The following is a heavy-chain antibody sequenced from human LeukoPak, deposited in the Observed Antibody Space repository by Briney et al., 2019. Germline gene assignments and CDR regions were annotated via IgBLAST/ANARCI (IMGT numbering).Heavy chain of an antibody. CDR3: ARVGSESAYGMDV. J-gene: IGHJ6*02. CDR1: GDSVSSNSAA. D-gene: IGHD3-10*01. Sequence: QTLSLTCAISGDSVSSNSAAWNWITQGPSLDLKGRVRTDYRSKWYNDYAVSVKSLVTINSDTSKNQFSLKLKSVTPEDTAAYYCARVGSESAYGMDVWGQGTRVTVSS. V-gene: IGHV6-1*01. CDR2: TDYRSKWYN.